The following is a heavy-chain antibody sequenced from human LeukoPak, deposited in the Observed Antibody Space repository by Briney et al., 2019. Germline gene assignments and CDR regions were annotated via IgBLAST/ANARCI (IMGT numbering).Heavy chain of an antibody. V-gene: IGHV3-9*01. Sequence: GGSLRLSCAASGFTFDDYAMHWVRQAPGKGLEWVSGISWNSGSIGYADSVKGRFTISRDNAKNSLYLQTNSLRAEDTAVYYCAKSPYSSSWANWFDPWGQGTLVTVSS. J-gene: IGHJ5*02. D-gene: IGHD6-13*01. CDR1: GFTFDDYA. CDR3: AKSPYSSSWANWFDP. CDR2: ISWNSGSI.